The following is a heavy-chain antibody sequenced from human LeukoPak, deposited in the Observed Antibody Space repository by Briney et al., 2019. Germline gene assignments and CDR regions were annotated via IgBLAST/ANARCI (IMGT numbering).Heavy chain of an antibody. CDR3: AAQRETYYYDSSGYYYDDY. Sequence: GGSLRLSCAASGFTFSSYAMSWVRQAPGKGLEWVSAISGSGGSTYYADSVKGRFTISRDNSMNTLYLQMNSLRAEDTAVYYCAAQRETYYYDSSGYYYDDYWGQGTLVTVSS. J-gene: IGHJ4*02. CDR2: ISGSGGST. D-gene: IGHD3-22*01. CDR1: GFTFSSYA. V-gene: IGHV3-23*01.